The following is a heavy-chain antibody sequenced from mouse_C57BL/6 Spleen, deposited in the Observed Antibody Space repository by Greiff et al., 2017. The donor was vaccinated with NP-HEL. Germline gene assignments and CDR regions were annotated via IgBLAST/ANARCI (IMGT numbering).Heavy chain of an antibody. Sequence: FTLSRSEPRLLKPGASVRISCKASVSSFPDSNLNWVKQSNGTSLEWLGVIIPNYGTTSYNQKFKGKATLTVDQSSSTAYMQLNSLTSEDSAVYYCARLFYAMDYWGQGTSVTVSS. V-gene: IGHV1-39*01. J-gene: IGHJ4*01. CDR1: VSSFPDSN. CDR3: ARLFYAMDY. CDR2: IIPNYGTT.